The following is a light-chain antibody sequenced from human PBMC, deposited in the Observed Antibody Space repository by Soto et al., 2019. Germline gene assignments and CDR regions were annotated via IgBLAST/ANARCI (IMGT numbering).Light chain of an antibody. Sequence: QSALTQPASVSGSPGQSITISCTGTSSDVGGYTYVSWYQHHPGKAPKLMIYEVSNRPSGVSDRFSGSKSGNTASLTISGLHAEDEADYYCNSYTSSSTLVFGGGTKVTVL. J-gene: IGLJ2*01. CDR2: EVS. CDR1: SSDVGGYTY. CDR3: NSYTSSSTLV. V-gene: IGLV2-14*01.